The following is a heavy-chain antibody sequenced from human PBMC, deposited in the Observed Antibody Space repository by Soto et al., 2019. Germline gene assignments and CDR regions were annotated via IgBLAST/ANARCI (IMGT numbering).Heavy chain of an antibody. J-gene: IGHJ4*02. CDR2: IYWDDDK. V-gene: IGHV2-5*02. D-gene: IGHD6-6*01. Sequence: QITLKESGPPLVKPTQTLTLTCTFSGFSLITSGVGVGWIRQPPGKALEWLALIYWDDDKRCSPSLKSRLTITKDTSKNQVVLTMTKMDPVDTATYSCTHSDYSSSNDYWGQGTLVTVSS. CDR3: THSDYSSSNDY. CDR1: GFSLITSGVG.